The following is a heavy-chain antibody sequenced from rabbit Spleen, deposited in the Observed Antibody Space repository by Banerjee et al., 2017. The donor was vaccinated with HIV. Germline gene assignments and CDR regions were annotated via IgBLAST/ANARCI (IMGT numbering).Heavy chain of an antibody. V-gene: IGHV1S45*01. CDR1: GFSFGDRDV. CDR3: ARDLVGVIGWNFYL. J-gene: IGHJ4*01. Sequence: QEQLVESGGGLVQPEGSLTLTCKASGFSFGDRDVMCWVRQAPGKGLEWIACINTATGKAVYASWAKGRFTMSRTSSTTVTLRMTSLTAADTATYFCARDLVGVIGWNFYLWGPGTLVTVS. CDR2: INTATGKA. D-gene: IGHD1-1*01.